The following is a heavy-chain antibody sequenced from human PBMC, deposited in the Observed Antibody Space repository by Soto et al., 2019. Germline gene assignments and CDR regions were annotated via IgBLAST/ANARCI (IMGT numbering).Heavy chain of an antibody. D-gene: IGHD5-18*01. CDR2: ISAYNGNT. CDR1: GYTFTSYG. CDR3: ARVKYSPPYYYYSGMDV. Sequence: QFQLVQSGAEVKKPGASVKVSCKASGYTFTSYGISWVRQAPGQGLEWMGWISAYNGNTNYAQKLQGKVTMTTDTSTRQAYMELKSLRSDDTAVYYCARVKYSPPYYYYSGMDVWGQGTTVTVSS. V-gene: IGHV1-18*01. J-gene: IGHJ6*02.